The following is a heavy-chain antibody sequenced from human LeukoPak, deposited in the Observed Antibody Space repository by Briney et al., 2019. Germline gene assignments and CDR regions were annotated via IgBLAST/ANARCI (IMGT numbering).Heavy chain of an antibody. CDR2: IYTSGST. D-gene: IGHD3-22*01. J-gene: IGHJ4*02. CDR3: ARGASILYYYDSSGSSYYFDY. Sequence: SQTLSLTCTVSGGSISSGSYYWSWIRQPAGKGLEWIGRIYTSGSTNYNASLKSRVTMSVDTSKNQFSLKLSSVTAADTAVYYCARGASILYYYDSSGSSYYFDYWGQGTLVTVSS. CDR1: GGSISSGSYY. V-gene: IGHV4-61*02.